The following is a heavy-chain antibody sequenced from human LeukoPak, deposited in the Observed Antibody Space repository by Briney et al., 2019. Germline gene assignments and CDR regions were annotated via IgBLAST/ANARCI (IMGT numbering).Heavy chain of an antibody. J-gene: IGHJ3*02. V-gene: IGHV5-10-1*01. Sequence: GESLKISCKGSGYSFTSYWISWVRQMPGKGLEWMGRIDPSDSYTNYSPSFQGHVTISADKSISTAYLQWSSLKASDTAMYYCARHVVYCSGGSCTYGRFDIWGQGTMVTVSS. D-gene: IGHD2-15*01. CDR1: GYSFTSYW. CDR2: IDPSDSYT. CDR3: ARHVVYCSGGSCTYGRFDI.